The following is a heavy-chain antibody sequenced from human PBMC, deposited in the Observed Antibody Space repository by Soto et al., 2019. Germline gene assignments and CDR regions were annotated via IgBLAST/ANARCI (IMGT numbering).Heavy chain of an antibody. CDR2: IYYSGTT. CDR3: ARGGWYKDH. CDR1: GGSMSSHY. V-gene: IGHV4-59*11. D-gene: IGHD6-19*01. J-gene: IGHJ4*02. Sequence: QVQLQESGPGLVKPSETLSLTCTVSGGSMSSHYWSWVRQPPGKGLEWIGYIYYSGTTDYNPSLKSRVTISVDTSRNQFSLKLNSVTAADTAVYYCARGGWYKDHWGRGTLVTVAS.